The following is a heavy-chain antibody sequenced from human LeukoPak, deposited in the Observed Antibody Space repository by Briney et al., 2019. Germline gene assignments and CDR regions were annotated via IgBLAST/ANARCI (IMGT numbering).Heavy chain of an antibody. Sequence: TGGSLRLSCAASGFTFSSYWMSWVRQAPGKGLEWVANIKQDGSEKYYVDSVKGRFTISRDNAKNSLYLQMNSLRAEDTAVYYCAKDRAAAPYYFDYWGQGTLVTVSS. CDR2: IKQDGSEK. CDR3: AKDRAAAPYYFDY. J-gene: IGHJ4*02. CDR1: GFTFSSYW. V-gene: IGHV3-7*01. D-gene: IGHD6-13*01.